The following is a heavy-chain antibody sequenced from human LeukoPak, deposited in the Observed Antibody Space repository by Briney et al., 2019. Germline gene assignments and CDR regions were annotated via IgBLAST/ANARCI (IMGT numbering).Heavy chain of an antibody. J-gene: IGHJ4*02. CDR3: ARHQLRYFDWLSLPNSYFDY. V-gene: IGHV4-39*01. CDR2: IYYSGST. D-gene: IGHD3-9*01. Sequence: SETLSLTCTVSRGSISGYSWSWIRQPPGKGLEWIGSIYYSGSTYYNPSLKSRVTISVDTSKNQFSLKLSSVTAADTAVYYCARHQLRYFDWLSLPNSYFDYWGQGTLVTVSS. CDR1: RGSISGYS.